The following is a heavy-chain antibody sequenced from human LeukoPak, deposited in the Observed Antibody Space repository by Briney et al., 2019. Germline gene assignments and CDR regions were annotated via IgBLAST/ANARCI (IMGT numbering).Heavy chain of an antibody. J-gene: IGHJ4*02. V-gene: IGHV4-59*01. Sequence: SETLSLTCSVSGGSINVYYWNWIRQSPGKGLEWIGSISYSGSTNYNSSLKSRVTISIDTSKNRFSLKVSSVTAADTAMYYCARGGSRSYTSSTLDYWGQGTLVTVPS. CDR2: ISYSGST. CDR3: ARGGSRSYTSSTLDY. CDR1: GGSINVYY. D-gene: IGHD6-6*01.